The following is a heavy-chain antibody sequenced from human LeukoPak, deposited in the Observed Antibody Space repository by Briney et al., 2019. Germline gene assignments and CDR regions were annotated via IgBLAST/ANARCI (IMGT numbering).Heavy chain of an antibody. J-gene: IGHJ5*02. V-gene: IGHV1-69*05. CDR1: GGTFSGYA. Sequence: SVKVSCKASGGTFSGYAISWVRQAPGQGLEWMGRIIPIFGTANYAQKFQGRVTITTDESTSTAYMELSSLRSEDTAVYYCARDTGGSGSYSLYNWFDPWGQGTLVTVSS. D-gene: IGHD3-10*01. CDR2: IIPIFGTA. CDR3: ARDTGGSGSYSLYNWFDP.